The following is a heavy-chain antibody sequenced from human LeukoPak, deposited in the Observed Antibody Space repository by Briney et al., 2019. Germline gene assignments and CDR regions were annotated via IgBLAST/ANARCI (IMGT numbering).Heavy chain of an antibody. V-gene: IGHV3-48*01. J-gene: IGHJ4*02. CDR1: GFTFSSYS. CDR2: ISSSSSTI. Sequence: GESLKISCAASGFTFSSYSMNWVRQAPGKGLEWVSYISSSSSTIYYADSVEGRFTISRDNAKNSLYLQMNSLRAEDTAVYYCARAYSGSYFDYWGQGTLVTVSS. CDR3: ARAYSGSYFDY. D-gene: IGHD1-26*01.